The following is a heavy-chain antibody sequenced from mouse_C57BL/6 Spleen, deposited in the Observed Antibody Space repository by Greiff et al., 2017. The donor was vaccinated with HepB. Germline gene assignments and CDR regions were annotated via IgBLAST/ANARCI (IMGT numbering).Heavy chain of an antibody. CDR3: ARDYGSFPYWYFDV. V-gene: IGHV1-53*01. J-gene: IGHJ1*03. D-gene: IGHD1-1*01. Sequence: QVQLQQPGTELVKPGASVKLSCKASGYTFTSYWMHWVKQRPGQGLEWIGNINPSNGGTNYNEKFKSKATLTVDKSSSTAYMQLSILTSEDSAVYYCARDYGSFPYWYFDVWGTGTTVTVSS. CDR1: GYTFTSYW. CDR2: INPSNGGT.